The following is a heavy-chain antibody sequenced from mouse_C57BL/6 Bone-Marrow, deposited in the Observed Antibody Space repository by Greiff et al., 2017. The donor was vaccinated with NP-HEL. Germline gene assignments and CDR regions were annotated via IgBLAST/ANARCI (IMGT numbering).Heavy chain of an antibody. V-gene: IGHV1-81*01. CDR3: ARSGYDAWFAY. CDR2: IYPRSGNT. Sequence: VQLQQSGAELARPGASVKLSCKASGYTFTSYGISWVKQRTGQGLEWIGEIYPRSGNTYYNEKFKGKATLTADKSSSTAYMELRSLTSEDSAVYFCARSGYDAWFAYWGQGTLVTVSA. D-gene: IGHD2-2*01. CDR1: GYTFTSYG. J-gene: IGHJ3*01.